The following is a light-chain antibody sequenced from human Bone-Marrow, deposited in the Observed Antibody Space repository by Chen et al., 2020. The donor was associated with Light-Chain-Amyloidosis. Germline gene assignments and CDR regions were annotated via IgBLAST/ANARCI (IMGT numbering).Light chain of an antibody. CDR2: AAS. CDR1: QGISSY. V-gene: IGKV1-8*01. J-gene: IGKJ3*01. Sequence: AIRMTKSPSSFSASTGDRVTITCRASQGISSYLAWYQQKPGKAPKLLIYAASTLQSGVPSRFSGSGSGTDFTLTISCLQSEDCATYYCQQYDSYPLTFGPGTKVDIK. CDR3: QQYDSYPLT.